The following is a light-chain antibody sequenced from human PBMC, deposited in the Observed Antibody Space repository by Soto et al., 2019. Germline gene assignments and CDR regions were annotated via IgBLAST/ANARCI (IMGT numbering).Light chain of an antibody. Sequence: DIVMTQYPDSLAVSLGERATINCKSSQSVLYSSNNRNYLAWYQLKPGQPPKLLVYWASTRESGVPDRFSGSGSGTDFTLTISSLQAEDVAVYYFQQHYDVPRITFGQGTRLEI. CDR2: WAS. V-gene: IGKV4-1*01. CDR1: QSVLYSSNNRNY. J-gene: IGKJ5*01. CDR3: QQHYDVPRIT.